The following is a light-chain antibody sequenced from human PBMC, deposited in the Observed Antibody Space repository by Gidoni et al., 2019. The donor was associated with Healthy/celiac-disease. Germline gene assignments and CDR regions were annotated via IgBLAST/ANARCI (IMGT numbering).Light chain of an antibody. Sequence: QSALTPPASASGSPGQSITISCTGTSSDVGGYNYVSWYQQHPGKAPKLMIYEVSNRPSGVSNRFSGSKSGNTASLTISGLQAEDEADYYCSSYTSSSTPLYVFGTGTKVTVL. CDR2: EVS. CDR1: SSDVGGYNY. V-gene: IGLV2-14*01. J-gene: IGLJ1*01. CDR3: SSYTSSSTPLYV.